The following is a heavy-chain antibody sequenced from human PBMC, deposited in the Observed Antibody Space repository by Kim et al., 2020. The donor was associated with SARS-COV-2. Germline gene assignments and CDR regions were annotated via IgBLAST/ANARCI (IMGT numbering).Heavy chain of an antibody. V-gene: IGHV3-73*01. J-gene: IGHJ6*03. D-gene: IGHD2-2*01. CDR2: IRSKANSYAT. CDR3: TFGGYCSSTSCHVEYYCYYCYMDV. CDR1: GFTFSGSA. Sequence: GGSLRLSCAASGFTFSGSAMHWVRQASGKGLEWVGRIRSKANSYATAYAASVKGRFTISRDDSKNTAYLQMNSLKTEDTAVYYCTFGGYCSSTSCHVEYYCYYCYMDVWGKGTTVTVSS.